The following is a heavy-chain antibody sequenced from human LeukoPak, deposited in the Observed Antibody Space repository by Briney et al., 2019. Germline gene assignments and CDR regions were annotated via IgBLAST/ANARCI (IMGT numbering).Heavy chain of an antibody. Sequence: GESLRLSCAASGFTFSDYYMSWIRQAPGKGLEWVSYISSSNSYTNYADSVKGRFTISRDNAKNSLYLHMNSLRAEDTAVYYCARDLGYCSGGSCYSSGFDYWGQGTLVTVSS. CDR3: ARDLGYCSGGSCYSSGFDY. V-gene: IGHV3-11*06. J-gene: IGHJ4*02. CDR2: ISSSNSYT. CDR1: GFTFSDYY. D-gene: IGHD2-15*01.